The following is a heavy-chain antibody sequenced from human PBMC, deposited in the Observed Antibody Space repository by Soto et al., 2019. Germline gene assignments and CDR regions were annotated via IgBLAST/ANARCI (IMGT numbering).Heavy chain of an antibody. D-gene: IGHD6-13*01. V-gene: IGHV3-48*03. CDR1: GFTFSSYE. CDR3: ARGPRRIAAAGSSFDY. CDR2: ISSSGSTI. Sequence: GGSLRLSCAASGFTFSSYEMNWVRQAPGKGLEWVSHISSSGSTIYYADSVKGRFTISRDNAKNSLYLQMNSLRADDTAVYYGARGPRRIAAAGSSFDYWGQGTLVTVSS. J-gene: IGHJ4*02.